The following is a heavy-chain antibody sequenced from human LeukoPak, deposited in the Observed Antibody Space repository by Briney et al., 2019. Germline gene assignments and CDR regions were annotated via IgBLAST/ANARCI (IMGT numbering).Heavy chain of an antibody. CDR1: GGSISSGSYY. Sequence: SQTLSLTCTVSGGSISSGSYYWSWIRQPAGKGLEWIGRIYTSGSTNYNPSLKSRVTISVDTSKNQFSLKLSSVTAADTAVYYCARGVFSSGYYPTTVDYWGQGTLVTVSS. D-gene: IGHD3-22*01. J-gene: IGHJ4*02. CDR2: IYTSGST. CDR3: ARGVFSSGYYPTTVDY. V-gene: IGHV4-61*02.